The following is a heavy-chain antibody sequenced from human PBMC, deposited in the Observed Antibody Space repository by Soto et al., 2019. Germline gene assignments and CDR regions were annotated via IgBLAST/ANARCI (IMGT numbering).Heavy chain of an antibody. CDR3: AAVGVDDAFDI. CDR2: IIPILGIA. D-gene: IGHD6-19*01. Sequence: SVKVSCKASGGTFSSYTISWVRQAPGQGLEWMGRIIPILGIANYAQKFQGRVTITADKSTSTAYMELSSLRSEDTAVYYCAAVGVDDAFDIWGQGTMVTVSS. CDR1: GGTFSSYT. V-gene: IGHV1-69*02. J-gene: IGHJ3*02.